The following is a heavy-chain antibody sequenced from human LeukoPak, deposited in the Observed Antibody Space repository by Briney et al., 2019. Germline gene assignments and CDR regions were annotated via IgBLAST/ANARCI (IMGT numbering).Heavy chain of an antibody. D-gene: IGHD6-19*01. CDR2: IYHSGST. J-gene: IGHJ4*02. V-gene: IGHV4-30-2*01. CDR1: GGSISSGGYS. CDR3: ASTSPSSGWYYFDY. Sequence: SQTLSLTCAVSGGSISSGGYSWSWIRQPPGKGLEWIGYIYHSGSTYYNPSLESRVTISVDRSKNQFSLKLSSVTAADTAVYYCASTSPSSGWYYFDYWGQGTLVTVSS.